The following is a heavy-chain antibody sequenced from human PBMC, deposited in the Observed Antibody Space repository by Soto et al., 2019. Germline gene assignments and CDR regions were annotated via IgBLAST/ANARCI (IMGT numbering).Heavy chain of an antibody. CDR1: GYSISSSNW. CDR2: IYYSGST. J-gene: IGHJ5*02. D-gene: IGHD1-26*01. V-gene: IGHV4-28*01. Sequence: SETLSLTCAVSGYSISSSNWWGWIRQPPGKGLEWIGYIYYSGSTYYNPSLKSRVTMSVDTSKNQFSLKLSSVTAVDTAVYYCARTVGATNNWFDPWGQGTLVTVSS. CDR3: ARTVGATNNWFDP.